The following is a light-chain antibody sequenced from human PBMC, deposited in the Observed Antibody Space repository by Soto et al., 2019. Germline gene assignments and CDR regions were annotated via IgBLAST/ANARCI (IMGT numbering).Light chain of an antibody. J-gene: IGKJ2*01. CDR1: QSVSSSS. CDR2: GAS. Sequence: EIVLTQSPGTLSLSPGQRATLSCRASQSVSSSSLAWYQQRPGQAPRLLIYGASRRATGIPDRFSGSGSGTDFTLTISRLEPEDFAVYYCQQYGASPKYTFGQGTKLEIQ. CDR3: QQYGASPKYT. V-gene: IGKV3-20*01.